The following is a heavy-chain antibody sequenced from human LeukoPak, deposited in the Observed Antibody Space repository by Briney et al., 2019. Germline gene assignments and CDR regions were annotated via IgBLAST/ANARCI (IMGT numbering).Heavy chain of an antibody. CDR2: ISYDGSNK. J-gene: IGHJ6*03. CDR3: AKDAYSSSWYAFFYYYYMDV. Sequence: GGSLRLSCAASGFTFSSYAMHWVRQAPGKGLEWVAVISYDGSNKYYADSVKGRFTISRDNSKNTLYLQMNSLRAEDTAVYYCAKDAYSSSWYAFFYYYYMDVWGKGTTVTISS. CDR1: GFTFSSYA. V-gene: IGHV3-30*04. D-gene: IGHD6-13*01.